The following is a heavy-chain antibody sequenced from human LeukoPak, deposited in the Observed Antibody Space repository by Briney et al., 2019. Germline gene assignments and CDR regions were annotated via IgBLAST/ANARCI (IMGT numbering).Heavy chain of an antibody. Sequence: PGGSLRLSCAASGFNFSIYGMNWVRQAPRKGLEWVSYISSSSRTIYYADSVKGRFTISRDNAKNSLYLQMNSLRAEDTAVYYCARDRRVGDGYNSADYWGQGTLVTVSS. CDR2: ISSSSRTI. CDR1: GFNFSIYG. J-gene: IGHJ4*02. CDR3: ARDRRVGDGYNSADY. V-gene: IGHV3-48*04. D-gene: IGHD5-24*01.